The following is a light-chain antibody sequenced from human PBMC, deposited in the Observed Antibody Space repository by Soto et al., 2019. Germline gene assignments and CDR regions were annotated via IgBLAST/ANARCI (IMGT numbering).Light chain of an antibody. CDR3: QHYNSYSEA. V-gene: IGKV3-15*01. CDR2: GVS. CDR1: QSVSTN. J-gene: IGKJ1*01. Sequence: EKVMTQSPATLSVSAGDRATLSCRASQSVSTNLAWYQQKPGQAPRLLIYGVSTRATGIPARFSGSGSGTEFTLTISSLQPDDFATYYCQHYNSYSEAFGQGTKVDIK.